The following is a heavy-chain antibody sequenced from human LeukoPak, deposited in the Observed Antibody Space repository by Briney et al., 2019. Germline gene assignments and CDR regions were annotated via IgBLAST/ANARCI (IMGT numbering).Heavy chain of an antibody. D-gene: IGHD4-23*01. CDR2: MNSNGGTT. CDR3: ARDLGDYGGWSAFDI. Sequence: LGGSLRLSCAASGVTFSRYWMHWGRQAPGKGGGWGSRMNSNGGTTTYADSVKGGGSISRDNAKNTLYLQMNSLRAEDTAVYYCARDLGDYGGWSAFDIWGQGTMVTVSA. J-gene: IGHJ3*02. CDR1: GVTFSRYW. V-gene: IGHV3-74*01.